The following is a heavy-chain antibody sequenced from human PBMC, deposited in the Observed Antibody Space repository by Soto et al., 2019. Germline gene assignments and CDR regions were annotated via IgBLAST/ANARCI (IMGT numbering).Heavy chain of an antibody. Sequence: ASVKVSCKASGYTFTSYDINWVRQATGQGLEWMGWMNPNSGNTGYAQKFQGRVTMTRNTSISTAYMELSSLRSEDTAVYYCARSQVDGSSSFGYYYYYYMDVWGKGTTVTVSS. CDR3: ARSQVDGSSSFGYYYYYYMDV. CDR1: GYTFTSYD. V-gene: IGHV1-8*01. CDR2: MNPNSGNT. J-gene: IGHJ6*03. D-gene: IGHD6-6*01.